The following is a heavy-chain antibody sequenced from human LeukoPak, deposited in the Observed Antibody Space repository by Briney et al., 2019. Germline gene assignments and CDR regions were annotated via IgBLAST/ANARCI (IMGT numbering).Heavy chain of an antibody. CDR1: GFTFCSYW. V-gene: IGHV3-74*01. CDR2: INSDGSST. CDR3: AREGGYSHASDD. J-gene: IGHJ4*02. Sequence: PGGSLRLSCAASGFTFCSYWWCSVRQAPGKGLVWVSRINSDGSSTSHADSVKGRFTISRDNAKNTLYLQMNSLRAEDTAVYYCAREGGYSHASDDWRQRTLVTVSS. D-gene: IGHD3-22*01.